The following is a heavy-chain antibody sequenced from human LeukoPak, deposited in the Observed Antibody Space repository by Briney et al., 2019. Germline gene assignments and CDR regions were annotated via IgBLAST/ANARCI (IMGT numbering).Heavy chain of an antibody. CDR2: IYSGGSI. V-gene: IGHV3-66*01. CDR3: ARDSQKGL. J-gene: IGHJ4*02. Sequence: GGSLRLSCAASGFSVSSNYMSWVRQAPGKGLEWVSVIYSGGSIYCADSVKGRFTSSRDNPKNTMYLQMNSLRAEDTAVYYCARDSQKGLWGQGTLVTVSS. CDR1: GFSVSSNY.